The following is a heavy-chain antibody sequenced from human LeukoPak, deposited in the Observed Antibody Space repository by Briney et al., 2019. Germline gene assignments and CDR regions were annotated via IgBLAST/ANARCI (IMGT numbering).Heavy chain of an antibody. CDR2: INPNSGGT. V-gene: IGHV1-2*06. D-gene: IGHD3-22*01. CDR3: ARVGYYESSGYYEY. Sequence: ASVKVSCKTSGFTFTSYYMHWVRQAPGQGLEWMGRINPNSGGTNYAQKFQGRVTMTRDTSISTVYMELSRLRTDDTAVYYCARVGYYESSGYYEYWGQGTLVTVSS. J-gene: IGHJ4*02. CDR1: GFTFTSYY.